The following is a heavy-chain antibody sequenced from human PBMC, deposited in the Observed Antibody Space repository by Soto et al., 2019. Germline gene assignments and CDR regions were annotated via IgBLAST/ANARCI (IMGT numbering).Heavy chain of an antibody. J-gene: IGHJ4*02. CDR2: INHSGST. V-gene: IGHV4-34*01. Sequence: QVQLQQWGAGLLKPSETLSLTCAVYGGSFSGYYWSWIRQPPGKGQEWIGEINHSGSTNYNPSLKSRVTISVDTSKSQFSLKLSSVTAADTAVYYCATGYSYGKFDYWGQGTLVTVSS. CDR1: GGSFSGYY. CDR3: ATGYSYGKFDY. D-gene: IGHD5-18*01.